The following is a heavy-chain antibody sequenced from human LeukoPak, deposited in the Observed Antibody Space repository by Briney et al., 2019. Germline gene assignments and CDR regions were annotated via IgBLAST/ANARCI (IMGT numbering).Heavy chain of an antibody. J-gene: IGHJ4*02. D-gene: IGHD3-22*01. CDR3: ASADYYDSSALDY. V-gene: IGHV3-74*01. CDR2: INSDGSST. CDR1: GFTFSSYW. Sequence: GGSLRLSCAASGFTFSSYWMHWVRQAPGKGLVGVSRINSDGSSTSYADSVKGRFTISRDNAKNTLYLQMNSLRAEDTAVYYCASADYYDSSALDYWGQGTLVTVSS.